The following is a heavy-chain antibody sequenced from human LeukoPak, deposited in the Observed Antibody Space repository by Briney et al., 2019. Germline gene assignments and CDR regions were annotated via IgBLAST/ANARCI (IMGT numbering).Heavy chain of an antibody. J-gene: IGHJ5*02. CDR2: MNQDGSQK. CDR1: GFTFSSYW. D-gene: IGHD6-13*01. V-gene: IGHV3-7*01. CDR3: AKGPSLYSSRGWFDP. Sequence: GGSLRLSCAASGFTFSSYWMSWVRQAPGKGLEWVANMNQDGSQKNYVDSVKGRFTISRDNAKNSLYLQMNSLRAEDTAAYYCAKGPSLYSSRGWFDPWGQGTLVTVSS.